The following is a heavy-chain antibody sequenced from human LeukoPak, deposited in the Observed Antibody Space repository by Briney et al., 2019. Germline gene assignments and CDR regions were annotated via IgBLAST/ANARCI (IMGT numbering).Heavy chain of an antibody. CDR1: GYTFTGYY. CDR3: ARDLILFYGSEPYNWFDP. V-gene: IGHV1-2*02. CDR2: INPNSGGT. J-gene: IGHJ5*02. Sequence: ASVKVSCKASGYTFTGYYMHWVRQAPGQGLEWMGWINPNSGGTNYAQKFQGRVTMTRDTSISTAYMELSRLRSDDTAVYYCARDLILFYGSEPYNWFDPWGQGTLVTVSS. D-gene: IGHD3-10*01.